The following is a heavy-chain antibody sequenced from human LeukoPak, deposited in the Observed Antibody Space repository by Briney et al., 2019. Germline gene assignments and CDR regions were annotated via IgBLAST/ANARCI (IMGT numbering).Heavy chain of an antibody. Sequence: SETLSLTCTVSGGSISNSYWGWIRQRAGSGLEWIGRINRSGITKYNPSLGSRVTMSVDPSKNQLSLTLRSVTAADTALYYCGRESGSVAGTVEVWGRGILVTVS. CDR1: GGSISNSY. V-gene: IGHV4-4*07. D-gene: IGHD6-19*01. CDR3: GRESGSVAGTVEV. CDR2: INRSGIT. J-gene: IGHJ4*02.